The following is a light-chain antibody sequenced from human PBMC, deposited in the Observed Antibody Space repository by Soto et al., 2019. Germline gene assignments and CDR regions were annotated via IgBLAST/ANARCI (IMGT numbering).Light chain of an antibody. CDR3: QQYDNLRIT. CDR2: DAS. CDR1: QDISNY. V-gene: IGKV1-33*01. Sequence: DLQMTQSPSSLSASVGDRVTITCQASQDISNYLNWYQQKPGKAPKLLIYDASNLETGVPSRFSGSGSGTDFTFTISSLQPGDIATYYCQQYDNLRITFGQGTRLEIK. J-gene: IGKJ5*01.